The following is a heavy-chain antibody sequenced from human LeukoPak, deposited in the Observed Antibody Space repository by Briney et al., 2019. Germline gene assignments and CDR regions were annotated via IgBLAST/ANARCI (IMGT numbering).Heavy chain of an antibody. CDR1: GGSISNYY. CDR2: VSYSGST. CDR3: ARRTTTWKAFDV. Sequence: SETLSLTCTVSGGSISNYYWSWIRQPPGKGLERIGSVSYSGSTYYAPSLKSRVTISVDTSKNRFSLRLSFVTAADTAVYYCARRTTTWKAFDVWGQGTVVTVSS. V-gene: IGHV4-39*02. J-gene: IGHJ3*01. D-gene: IGHD1-1*01.